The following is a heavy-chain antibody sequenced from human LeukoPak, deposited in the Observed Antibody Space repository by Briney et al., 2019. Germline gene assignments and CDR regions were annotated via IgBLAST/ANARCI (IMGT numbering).Heavy chain of an antibody. J-gene: IGHJ4*02. CDR3: AREGGYSYGWYFDY. CDR1: GFTFSSYS. CDR2: INSSSYI. V-gene: IGHV3-21*01. Sequence: GGSLRLSCAASGFTFSSYSMNWVRQAPGKGLEWVSSINSSSYIYYADSVKGRFTISRDNAKNSLYLQMNSLRAEDTAVYYCAREGGYSYGWYFDYWGQGTLVTVSS. D-gene: IGHD5-18*01.